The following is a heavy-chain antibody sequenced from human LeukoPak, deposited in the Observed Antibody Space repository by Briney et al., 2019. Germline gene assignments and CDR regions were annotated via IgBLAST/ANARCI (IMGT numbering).Heavy chain of an antibody. J-gene: IGHJ4*02. CDR3: ASQGASSGWYVGGYDY. CDR2: IYYSGST. V-gene: IGHV4-59*08. Sequence: TTSETLSLTCTVSGGSISSYYWSWIRQPPGKGLEWIGYIYYSGSTNYNPSLKSRVTISVDTSKNQFSLKLSSVTAADTAVYYCASQGASSGWYVGGYDYWGQGTLVTVSS. CDR1: GGSISSYY. D-gene: IGHD6-19*01.